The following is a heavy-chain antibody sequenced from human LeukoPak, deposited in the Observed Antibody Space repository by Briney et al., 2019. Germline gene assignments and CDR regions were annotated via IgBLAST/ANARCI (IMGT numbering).Heavy chain of an antibody. CDR2: IYHSGST. Sequence: SETLSLTCTVSGYSISSGYYWGWIRQPPGKGLEWIGSIYHSGSTYYNPSLKSRVTISVDTSKNQFSLKLSSVTAADTAVYYCARKLQGTTHDAFDIWGQGTMVTVSS. CDR3: ARKLQGTTHDAFDI. D-gene: IGHD1-1*01. J-gene: IGHJ3*02. V-gene: IGHV4-38-2*02. CDR1: GYSISSGYY.